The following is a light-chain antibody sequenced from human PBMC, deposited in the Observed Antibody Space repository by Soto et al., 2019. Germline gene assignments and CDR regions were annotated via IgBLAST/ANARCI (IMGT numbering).Light chain of an antibody. J-gene: IGLJ3*02. Sequence: SYELTHPPSVSVAPGQTARITCERNNIGSKSVHWYQQRPGQAPVLVVYGDSDRPSGNPERFSGSNSENTATLTITRVEAGDEAYYYCQVWDSSSDHVLFGGGTKVTVL. CDR1: NIGSKS. CDR2: GDS. V-gene: IGLV3-21*02. CDR3: QVWDSSSDHVL.